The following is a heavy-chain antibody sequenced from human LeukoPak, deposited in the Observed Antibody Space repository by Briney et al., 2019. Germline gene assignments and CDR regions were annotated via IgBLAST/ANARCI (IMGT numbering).Heavy chain of an antibody. V-gene: IGHV3-53*01. CDR1: GFTASSNY. D-gene: IGHD3-22*01. J-gene: IGHJ4*02. CDR3: ARSSERRFYFDY. Sequence: GGSLSLSCAASGFTASSNYMSWVRQAPGKGLEWVSIIYSGGTTFYADSVKGRFTISRDNSKNTLFLQMNTLRAEDTAVYYCARSSERRFYFDYWGQGTLVTVSS. CDR2: IYSGGTT.